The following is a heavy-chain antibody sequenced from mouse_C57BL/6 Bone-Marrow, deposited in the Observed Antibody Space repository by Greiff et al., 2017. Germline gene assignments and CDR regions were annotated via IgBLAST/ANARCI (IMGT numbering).Heavy chain of an antibody. CDR3: TRWDSPGFAY. Sequence: SGAELVRPGASVTLSCKASGYTFTDYEMHWVKQTPVHGLEWIGAIDPETGGTAYNQKFKGKAILTADKSSSTAYMELRSLTSEDSAVYYCTRWDSPGFAYWGQGTLVTVSA. CDR1: GYTFTDYE. D-gene: IGHD4-1*01. V-gene: IGHV1-15*01. J-gene: IGHJ3*01. CDR2: IDPETGGT.